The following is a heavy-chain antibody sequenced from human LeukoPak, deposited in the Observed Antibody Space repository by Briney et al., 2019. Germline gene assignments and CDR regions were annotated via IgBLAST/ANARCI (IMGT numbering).Heavy chain of an antibody. CDR3: ARGRVGAITFDY. D-gene: IGHD1-26*01. J-gene: IGHJ4*02. CDR1: GYTFTGYY. Sequence: ASVKVSCKASGYTFTGYYMHWVRQAPGQGLEWMGRINPNSGGTNYAQKFQGRVTMTRDTSISIAYMELSRLRSDDTAVYYCARGRVGAITFDYWGQGTLVTVSS. CDR2: INPNSGGT. V-gene: IGHV1-2*06.